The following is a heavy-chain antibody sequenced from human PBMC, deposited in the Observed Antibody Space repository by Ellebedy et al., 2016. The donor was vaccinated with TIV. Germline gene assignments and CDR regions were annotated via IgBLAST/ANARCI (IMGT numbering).Heavy chain of an antibody. D-gene: IGHD2-15*01. J-gene: IGHJ5*02. CDR3: ARLGGSEGWFDP. CDR2: IYSGGST. V-gene: IGHV3-66*01. CDR1: GLTVSNYF. Sequence: GESLKISXAASGLTVSNYFMSWVRQAPGKGLEWVSVIYSGGSTYYADSVKGRFTISRDNSKNTLYLQMNSLRAEDTAVYYCARLGGSEGWFDPWGQGTLVTVSS.